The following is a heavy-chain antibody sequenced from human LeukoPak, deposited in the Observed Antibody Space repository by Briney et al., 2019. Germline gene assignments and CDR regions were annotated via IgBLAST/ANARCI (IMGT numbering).Heavy chain of an antibody. J-gene: IGHJ4*02. CDR2: VKSKRDGGTI. CDR3: TTVGSAWNFDY. Sequence: PGGSLRLSCAASGFTFSNAWMTWVRQAPGKGLEWVARVKSKRDGGTIDYAAPVKGRFTISRDDSKDTLYLQMNSLEIEDAAAYYCTTVGSAWNFDYWGQGTLVTVSS. V-gene: IGHV3-15*01. CDR1: GFTFSNAW. D-gene: IGHD6-25*01.